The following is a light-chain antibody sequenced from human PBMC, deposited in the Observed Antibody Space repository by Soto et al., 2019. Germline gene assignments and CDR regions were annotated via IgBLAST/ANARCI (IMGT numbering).Light chain of an antibody. CDR2: DAY. V-gene: IGKV1-5*01. CDR3: QQYDSSLGT. CDR1: QTINSW. J-gene: IGKJ1*01. Sequence: DIQMTQSPSILSASVGDRVTISCRASQTINSWLAWYQQKPGKAPRLLIYDAYSLESGVPSRFSGSGYGTEFTLTITGLQPDDFATYYFQQYDSSLGTFGQGTKVEVK.